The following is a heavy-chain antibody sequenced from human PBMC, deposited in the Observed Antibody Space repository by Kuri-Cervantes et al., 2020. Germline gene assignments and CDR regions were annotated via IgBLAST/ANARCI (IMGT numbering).Heavy chain of an antibody. D-gene: IGHD6-19*01. V-gene: IGHV4-34*01. J-gene: IGHJ4*02. CDR2: IYHSGST. Sequence: ESLKISCAVYGGSFSGYYWSWIRQPPGKGLEWIGEIYHSGSTNYNPSLKSRVTISVDKSKNQFSLKLSSVTAADTAVYYCARGGRWGAVAVPYYFDYWGQGTLVTVSS. CDR3: ARGGRWGAVAVPYYFDY. CDR1: GGSFSGYY.